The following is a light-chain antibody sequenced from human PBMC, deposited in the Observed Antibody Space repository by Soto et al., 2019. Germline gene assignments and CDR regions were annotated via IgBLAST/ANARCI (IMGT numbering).Light chain of an antibody. V-gene: IGKV3-15*01. Sequence: ERVMTQSPATLSVSPGERATLSCRASQSVTSNLAWYQQRPGQSPRLLIYDASTRATGIPARFSGSGSGTEFTLTISSLQSEDFAVYYCHQYNNWPRTFGQGTKVEI. CDR1: QSVTSN. CDR3: HQYNNWPRT. J-gene: IGKJ1*01. CDR2: DAS.